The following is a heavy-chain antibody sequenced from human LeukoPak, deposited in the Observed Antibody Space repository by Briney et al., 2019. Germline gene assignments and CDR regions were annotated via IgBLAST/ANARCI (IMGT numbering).Heavy chain of an antibody. CDR1: GFTFNTFN. Sequence: GGSLRLSCAASGFTFNTFNMNWVRQAPGKGLEWVSVISGSGGATFYGDSVQGRFTISRDNSRDTLYLQMSSLRAEDTAVYYCGKYLQTTVGANDYWGQGTLVTVSS. CDR3: GKYLQTTVGANDY. J-gene: IGHJ4*02. CDR2: ISGSGGAT. D-gene: IGHD1-26*01. V-gene: IGHV3-23*01.